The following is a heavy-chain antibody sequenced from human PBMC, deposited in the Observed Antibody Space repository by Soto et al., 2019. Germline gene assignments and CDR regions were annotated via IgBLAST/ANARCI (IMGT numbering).Heavy chain of an antibody. CDR1: GFIVSSNY. D-gene: IGHD3-3*01. CDR3: ARHMTISGYYYGMDV. J-gene: IGHJ6*02. Sequence: EVQLVETGGGLIQPGGSLRLSCAASGFIVSSNYMSWVRQAPGKGLEWVSIIYSGGTTYYADSVKGRFTISRDNSKNTLYLQMNSLRVDDTAVYYCARHMTISGYYYGMDVWGQGTTVTVSS. V-gene: IGHV3-53*02. CDR2: IYSGGTT.